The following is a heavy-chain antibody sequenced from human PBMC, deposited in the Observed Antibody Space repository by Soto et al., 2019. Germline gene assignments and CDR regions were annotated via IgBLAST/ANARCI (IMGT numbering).Heavy chain of an antibody. CDR1: GGSIIINSYY. J-gene: IGHJ4*02. Sequence: SETLSRTCTVSGGSIIINSYYWDWIRQPPGKGLEWIGSMYYSGATYHNPSLQSRVTISRDNAKSSVHLQMNSLRAEDTAVYYCARVGTDYGSGSPYYSDYWGQGTLVTVSS. CDR3: ARVGTDYGSGSPYYSDY. V-gene: IGHV4-39*02. CDR2: MYYSGAT. D-gene: IGHD3-10*01.